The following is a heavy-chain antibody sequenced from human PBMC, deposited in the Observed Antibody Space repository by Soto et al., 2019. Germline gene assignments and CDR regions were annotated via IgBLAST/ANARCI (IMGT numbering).Heavy chain of an antibody. CDR3: ARRSDTAGYYYGMDV. Sequence: PGESLNISCKGSGYSFTSYCIGWVRQMPGKGLEWMGIIYPGDSDTRYSPSFQGQVTISADKSISTAYLQWSSLKASDTAMYYCARRSDTAGYYYGMDVWGQGNTVTV. CDR2: IYPGDSDT. V-gene: IGHV5-51*01. D-gene: IGHD6-13*01. CDR1: GYSFTSYC. J-gene: IGHJ6*02.